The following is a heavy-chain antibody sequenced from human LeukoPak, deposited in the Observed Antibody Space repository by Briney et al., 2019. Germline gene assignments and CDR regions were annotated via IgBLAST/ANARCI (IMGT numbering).Heavy chain of an antibody. V-gene: IGHV4-30-2*01. Sequence: SQTLSLTCTVSGGSISSGGYYWSWIRQPPGKGLEWIGYIYHSGSTYYNPSLKSRVTISVDTSKNQFSLKLSSVTAADTAVYYCACLSSSSSLGYWGQGTLVTVSS. J-gene: IGHJ4*02. CDR2: IYHSGST. CDR3: ACLSSSSSLGY. D-gene: IGHD6-13*01. CDR1: GGSISSGGYY.